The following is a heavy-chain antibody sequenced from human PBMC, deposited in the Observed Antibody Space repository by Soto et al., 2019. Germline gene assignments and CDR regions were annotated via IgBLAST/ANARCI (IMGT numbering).Heavy chain of an antibody. Sequence: QPGGSLRLSCVASGFTFSSYGMNWVRQAPGKGLEWVSYISSSSSTIYYADSVKGRFTISRDNAKNSLYLQMNSLRAEDTAVYYCARHPERIAQIGWFDPWGQGTLVTVSS. V-gene: IGHV3-48*01. CDR1: GFTFSSYG. J-gene: IGHJ5*02. D-gene: IGHD6-13*01. CDR2: ISSSSSTI. CDR3: ARHPERIAQIGWFDP.